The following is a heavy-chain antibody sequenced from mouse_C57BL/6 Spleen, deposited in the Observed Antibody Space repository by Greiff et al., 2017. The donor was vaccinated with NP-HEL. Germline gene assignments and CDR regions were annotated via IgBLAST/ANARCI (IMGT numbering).Heavy chain of an antibody. CDR2: ISSGGSYT. CDR1: GFTFSSYG. J-gene: IGHJ4*01. D-gene: IGHD4-1*01. CDR3: ARRWDDYAMDY. V-gene: IGHV5-6*01. Sequence: EVQGVESGGDLVKPGGSLKLSCAASGFTFSSYGMSWVRQTPDKRLEWVATISSGGSYTYYPDSVKGRFTISRDNAKNTLYLHMSSLKSEDTAMYYCARRWDDYAMDYWGQGTSVTVSS.